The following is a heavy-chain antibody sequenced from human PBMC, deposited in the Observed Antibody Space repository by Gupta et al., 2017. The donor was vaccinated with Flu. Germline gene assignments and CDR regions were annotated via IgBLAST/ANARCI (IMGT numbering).Heavy chain of an antibody. D-gene: IGHD2-15*01. CDR3: ARVSIGSYWFDP. CDR1: GFPFSSFW. Sequence: EVQLVESGGGLVQPGGSLRLSCAASGFPFSSFWMHWVRQAPGTGLVWVSRINSDGSITSYADFVKGRFTISRDNAKNTLYLQMNSLRAEDTAVYYCARVSIGSYWFDPWGQGTLVTVSS. CDR2: INSDGSIT. J-gene: IGHJ5*02. V-gene: IGHV3-74*01.